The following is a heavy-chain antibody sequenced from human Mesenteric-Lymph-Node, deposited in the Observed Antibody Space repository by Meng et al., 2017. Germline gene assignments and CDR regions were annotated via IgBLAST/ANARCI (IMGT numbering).Heavy chain of an antibody. J-gene: IGHJ5*02. CDR3: ARLYSSSWYDWFDP. V-gene: IGHV4-59*01. CDR1: GGSISSYY. CDR2: IYYSGST. D-gene: IGHD6-13*01. Sequence: SETLFLTCTVSGGSISSYYWSWIRQPPGKGLEWIGYIYYSGSTNYNPSLKSRVTISVDTSKNQFSLKLSSVTAADTAVYYCARLYSSSWYDWFDPWGQGTLVTVLL.